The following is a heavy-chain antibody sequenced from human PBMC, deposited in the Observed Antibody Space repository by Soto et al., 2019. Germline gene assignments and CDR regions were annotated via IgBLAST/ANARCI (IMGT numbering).Heavy chain of an antibody. CDR3: AKWLLPGGANYGNWFDP. Sequence: GGSLRLSCAASGFTFSSYGMHWVRQAPGKGLEWVAVISYDGSNKYYADSVKGRFTISRDNSKNTLYLQMNSLRAEDTAVYYCAKWLLPGGANYGNWFDPWGQGTLVTVSS. D-gene: IGHD2-15*01. J-gene: IGHJ5*02. CDR1: GFTFSSYG. CDR2: ISYDGSNK. V-gene: IGHV3-30*18.